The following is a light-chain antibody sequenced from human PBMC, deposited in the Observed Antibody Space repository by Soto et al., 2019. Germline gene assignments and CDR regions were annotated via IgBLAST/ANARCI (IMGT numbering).Light chain of an antibody. CDR1: QSINNY. J-gene: IGKJ4*01. CDR2: AAS. Sequence: DIPMTQSPSSLSASVGDRVTITCRASQSINNYLSWYQQKSGKAPDRLIFAASTLASGVPSRFSGSGSGTNFTLTISGLQPEDISTYFCQQTFSSPRTFGGGTKVDIK. V-gene: IGKV1-39*01. CDR3: QQTFSSPRT.